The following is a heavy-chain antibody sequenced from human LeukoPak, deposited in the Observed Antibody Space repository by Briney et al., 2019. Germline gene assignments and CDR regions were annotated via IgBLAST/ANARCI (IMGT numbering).Heavy chain of an antibody. CDR1: GGSISSYY. V-gene: IGHV4-59*08. CDR2: IYDSGST. J-gene: IGHJ4*02. CDR3: ARQSISGSSLSYFDY. D-gene: IGHD3-22*01. Sequence: SETLSLTCTVSGGSISSYYWSWIRQPPGKGLEWIGNIYDSGSTNYNPSLESRVTISVDTSKNQCSLKLSSVTAADMAVYYCARQSISGSSLSYFDYWGQGTLVNVSS.